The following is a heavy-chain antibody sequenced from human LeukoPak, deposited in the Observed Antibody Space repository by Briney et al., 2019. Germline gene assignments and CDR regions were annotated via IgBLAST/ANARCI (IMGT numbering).Heavy chain of an antibody. D-gene: IGHD3-22*01. Sequence: ASVKVSCKASGYTFSNYGLSWVRQAPGQGLEWMGWINAGNGNTKYSQKFQGRVTITRDTSASTAYMELSSLRSEDTAVYYCARDLRVVTEYYYDSSGYYYGPDAFDIWGQGTMVTVSS. CDR3: ARDLRVVTEYYYDSSGYYYGPDAFDI. CDR2: INAGNGNT. J-gene: IGHJ3*02. CDR1: GYTFSNYG. V-gene: IGHV1-3*01.